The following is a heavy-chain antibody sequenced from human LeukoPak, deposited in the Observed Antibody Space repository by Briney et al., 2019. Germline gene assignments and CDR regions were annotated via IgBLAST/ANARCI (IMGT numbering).Heavy chain of an antibody. Sequence: ASVKVSCKASGYLFVSYYIHWVRQAPGQGLEWMGFINSGGGSTTYAQKFQGRISMTRDTSTDTVYIELSSLRSEDTAVYYCARGGTYYDTSGNIQYWGQGTLVTVPS. D-gene: IGHD3-22*01. J-gene: IGHJ1*01. V-gene: IGHV1-46*01. CDR1: GYLFVSYY. CDR3: ARGGTYYDTSGNIQY. CDR2: INSGGGST.